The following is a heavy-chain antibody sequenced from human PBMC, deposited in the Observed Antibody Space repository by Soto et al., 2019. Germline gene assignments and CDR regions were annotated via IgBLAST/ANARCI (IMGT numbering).Heavy chain of an antibody. CDR3: ARHKKRSYWYFDL. J-gene: IGHJ2*01. CDR2: IYYSGST. CDR1: GGSISSSSYY. V-gene: IGHV4-39*01. Sequence: QLQLQESGPGLVKPSETLSLTCTVSGGSISSSSYYWGWIRQPPGKGLEWIGSIYYSGSTYYNPSLKSRVTISVDTSKNQFSLKLSSVTAADTAVYYCARHKKRSYWYFDLWGRGTLVTVSS.